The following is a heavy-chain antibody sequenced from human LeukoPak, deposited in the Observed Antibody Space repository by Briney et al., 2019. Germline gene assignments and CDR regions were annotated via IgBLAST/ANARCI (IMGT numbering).Heavy chain of an antibody. CDR1: EFSFSSYW. D-gene: IGHD6-13*01. Sequence: GGSLRLSCAASEFSFSSYWMSWVRQAPGKGLEWVAIIKPDGSQKYYVDSVKGRFTISRDNAKNSLYLQMNSLRAEDTAVYYCARDRGSAAGIDYWGQGTLVTVSS. CDR3: ARDRGSAAGIDY. V-gene: IGHV3-7*05. J-gene: IGHJ4*02. CDR2: IKPDGSQK.